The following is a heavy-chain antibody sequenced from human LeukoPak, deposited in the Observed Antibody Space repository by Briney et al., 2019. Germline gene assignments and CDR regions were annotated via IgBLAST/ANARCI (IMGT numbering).Heavy chain of an antibody. V-gene: IGHV1-69*06. Sequence: ASVKVSCKASGGTFSSYAISWVRQAPGQGLEWMGGIIPIFGTANYAQKFQGRVTITADKSTSTAYMELSSLRSEDTAVYYCARDRHIAVAGRDAFDIWGQGTMVTVSS. CDR3: ARDRHIAVAGRDAFDI. J-gene: IGHJ3*02. CDR2: IIPIFGTA. CDR1: GGTFSSYA. D-gene: IGHD6-19*01.